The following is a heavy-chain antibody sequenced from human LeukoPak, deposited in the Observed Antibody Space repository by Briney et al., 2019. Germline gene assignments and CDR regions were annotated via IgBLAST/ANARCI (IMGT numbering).Heavy chain of an antibody. V-gene: IGHV4-59*12. J-gene: IGHJ4*02. Sequence: SETLSLTCTVSGGSISSYYWSWIRQPPGKGLEWIGYIYYSGSTNYNPSLKSRVTISVDTSKNQFSLKLSSVTAADTAVYYCARAGRSGYYVGYWGQGTLVTVSS. CDR1: GGSISSYY. CDR3: ARAGRSGYYVGY. D-gene: IGHD3-3*01. CDR2: IYYSGST.